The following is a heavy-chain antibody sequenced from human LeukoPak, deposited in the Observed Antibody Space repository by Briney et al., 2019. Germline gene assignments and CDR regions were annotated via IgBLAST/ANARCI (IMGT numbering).Heavy chain of an antibody. Sequence: GGSLRLSCAASGLTSGIYAMSWVRQAPGKGLEWVSAFGGGGDSFYADSVRGRFSISADKSRNILYLQMNGLRVEDTAVYYCGKEVERHFDLRYWGQGTPVTVSS. CDR2: FGGGGDS. D-gene: IGHD2-15*01. CDR3: GKEVERHFDLRY. CDR1: GLTSGIYA. V-gene: IGHV3-23*01. J-gene: IGHJ4*02.